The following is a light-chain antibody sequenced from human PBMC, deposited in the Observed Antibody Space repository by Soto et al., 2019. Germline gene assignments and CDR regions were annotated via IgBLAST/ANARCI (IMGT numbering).Light chain of an antibody. V-gene: IGKV1-9*01. CDR1: QGISSY. Sequence: DIQLTQSPSFLSASVGDRVTITCRASQGISSYLAWYQQKPGKAPKLLIYAASTLQSGVPSRFSGSGSGTEFTLTIRRLEPEDFAIYYCQQYGSSPYTFGQGTKLEIK. CDR3: QQYGSSPYT. CDR2: AAS. J-gene: IGKJ2*01.